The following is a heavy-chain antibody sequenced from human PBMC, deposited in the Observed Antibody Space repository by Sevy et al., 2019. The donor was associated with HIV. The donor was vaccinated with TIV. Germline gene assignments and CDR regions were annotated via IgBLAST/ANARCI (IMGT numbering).Heavy chain of an antibody. CDR3: ARAYCRGGRCYSLAY. CDR1: GYTFTSYR. Sequence: ASVKDSCHTSGYTFTSYRISWVRQAPGQGLEWMGWISAHNGDTDYVRNFQGRVTMITETSTGTAYMELRSLRSDDTAVYYCARAYCRGGRCYSLAYWGQGTLVTVSS. V-gene: IGHV1-18*01. D-gene: IGHD2-15*01. CDR2: ISAHNGDT. J-gene: IGHJ4*02.